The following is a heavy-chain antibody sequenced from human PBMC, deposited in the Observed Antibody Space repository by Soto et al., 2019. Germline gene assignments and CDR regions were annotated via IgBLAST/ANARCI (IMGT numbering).Heavy chain of an antibody. CDR1: GGSISGYY. J-gene: IGHJ4*02. Sequence: LSLTCAVSGGSISGYYWSWVRQPAGKGLEWIGRIYASGSTNYNPSLKSRVTMSVDTSKNQFSLKLSSVTAADTAVYYCARDRAPGGIGAYFDYWGQGTLVTVS. D-gene: IGHD1-26*01. V-gene: IGHV4-4*07. CDR2: IYASGST. CDR3: ARDRAPGGIGAYFDY.